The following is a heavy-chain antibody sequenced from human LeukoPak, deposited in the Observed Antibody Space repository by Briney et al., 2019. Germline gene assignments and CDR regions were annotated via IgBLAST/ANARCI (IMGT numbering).Heavy chain of an antibody. CDR3: ARDKGGYSYGYVADY. CDR2: INPSGGST. D-gene: IGHD5-18*01. J-gene: IGHJ4*02. Sequence: GASVKVSCKASGYTFTSYYMHWVRQAPGQGLEWMGIINPSGGSTSYAQKFQGRVTMTRDTSTSTVYMELRSLRSDDTAVYYCARDKGGYSYGYVADYWGQGTLVTVSS. CDR1: GYTFTSYY. V-gene: IGHV1-46*01.